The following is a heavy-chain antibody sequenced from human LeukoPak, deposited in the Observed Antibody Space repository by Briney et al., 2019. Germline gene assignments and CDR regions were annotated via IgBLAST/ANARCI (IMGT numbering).Heavy chain of an antibody. Sequence: ASVKVSCKASGYTFTTYGISWVRQAPGQGLEWMGRINPNSGGTNYAQKFQGRVTMTRDTSISTAYMELSRLRSDDTAVYYCARDLGRRDTATMSWGQGTLVTVSS. D-gene: IGHD5-18*01. V-gene: IGHV1-2*06. CDR3: ARDLGRRDTATMS. CDR1: GYTFTTYG. J-gene: IGHJ4*02. CDR2: INPNSGGT.